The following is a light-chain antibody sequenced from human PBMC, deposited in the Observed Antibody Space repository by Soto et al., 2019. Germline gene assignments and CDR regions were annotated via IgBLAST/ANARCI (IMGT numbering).Light chain of an antibody. J-gene: IGLJ3*02. CDR2: GTD. Sequence: QSVLTQPPSASGTPGQRVTISCSGSSSNIGRYTVNWYQQLPGRAPKLLLYGTDQRPSGVPGRFSGSTSGTSASLAISGLQSEDEADYYCAAWDDTLSGRVFGGGTKVTVL. V-gene: IGLV1-44*01. CDR3: AAWDDTLSGRV. CDR1: SSNIGRYT.